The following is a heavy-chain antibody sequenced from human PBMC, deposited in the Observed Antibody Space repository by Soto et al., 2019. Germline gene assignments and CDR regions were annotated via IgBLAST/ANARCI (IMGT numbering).Heavy chain of an antibody. CDR1: GFTFRTFG. V-gene: IGHV3-33*01. CDR3: VTGNQNFFDY. CDR2: IWNDGSKK. J-gene: IGHJ4*02. Sequence: QVLLVETGGGVVQPGRSLRLSCAASGFTFRTFGMHWVRQAPGKGPEWLSVIWNDGSKKFYADSVRGRFTISRDNSNNPLYPQIDSLRPEDTAVYYCVTGNQNFFDYWGQGTLVIVSS. D-gene: IGHD1-1*01.